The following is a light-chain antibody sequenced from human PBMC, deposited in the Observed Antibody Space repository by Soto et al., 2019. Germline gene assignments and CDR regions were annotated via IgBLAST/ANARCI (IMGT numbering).Light chain of an antibody. J-gene: IGLJ1*01. V-gene: IGLV2-14*01. CDR3: SSYTSSNTPYV. CDR1: SSDVGAYHF. CDR2: EVT. Sequence: QSALTQPASVSRSPGQSITISCTGSSSDVGAYHFVSWYQHHPGKAPKLILYEVTARPSGVSSRFSGSKSGNTASLTISGLPADDDANYYCSSYTSSNTPYVFGTGTKLTVL.